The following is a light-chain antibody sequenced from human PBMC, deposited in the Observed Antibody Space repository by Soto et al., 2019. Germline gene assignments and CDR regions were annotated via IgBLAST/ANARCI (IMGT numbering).Light chain of an antibody. CDR2: GAS. J-gene: IGKJ1*01. V-gene: IGKV1-17*01. Sequence: DIQMTQSPSTLSASIGDRVTITCRTSQSITTFLAWYQQKPGKAPKRLIYGASSLQSGVPSRFSGSGSGTEFTLTSSSLQPEDFATYYCLQHNSYPRTFGQGTKVDIK. CDR3: LQHNSYPRT. CDR1: QSITTF.